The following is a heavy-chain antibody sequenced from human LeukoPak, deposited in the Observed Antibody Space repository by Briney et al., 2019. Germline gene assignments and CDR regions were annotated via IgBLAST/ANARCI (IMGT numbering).Heavy chain of an antibody. Sequence: GGSLRLSCAASGFTFSSYWMNWVRQAPGKGLEWVANIKQDRSEKYYVDSVKGRFTISRDNAKNSLYLQMNSLRAEDTAVYYCARGGRYFDWLRRYDYWGQGTLVTVSS. D-gene: IGHD3-9*01. CDR1: GFTFSSYW. V-gene: IGHV3-7*01. CDR2: IKQDRSEK. CDR3: ARGGRYFDWLRRYDY. J-gene: IGHJ4*02.